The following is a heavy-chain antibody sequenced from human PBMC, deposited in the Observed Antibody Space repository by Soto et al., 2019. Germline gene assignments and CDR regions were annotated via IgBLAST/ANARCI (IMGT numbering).Heavy chain of an antibody. J-gene: IGHJ4*02. V-gene: IGHV1-2*02. CDR2: INPNSGDT. Sequence: GASVKVSCKSSGYTFTGYLMHWVRQAPGQGLEWMGWINPNSGDTKYAQKFQGRVTMTRDMSISTAYMELRRLTSDDTAVYYCARVRTYYDSSGSLDYWGQGTLVTVSS. D-gene: IGHD3-22*01. CDR1: GYTFTGYL. CDR3: ARVRTYYDSSGSLDY.